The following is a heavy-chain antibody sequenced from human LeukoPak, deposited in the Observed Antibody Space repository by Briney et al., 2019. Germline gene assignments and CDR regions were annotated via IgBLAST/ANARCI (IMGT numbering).Heavy chain of an antibody. V-gene: IGHV1-69*05. CDR1: GGTFSNYA. Sequence: SVKVSCKASGGTFSNYAISWVRQAPGQGLEWMGGIIPIFGTANYAQKFQGRVTIATDESTSTVYMEVSSVRFEDTAVYYCAKDRASSSWSRDAFDIWGQGTVVTVSS. D-gene: IGHD6-13*01. CDR2: IIPIFGTA. J-gene: IGHJ3*02. CDR3: AKDRASSSWSRDAFDI.